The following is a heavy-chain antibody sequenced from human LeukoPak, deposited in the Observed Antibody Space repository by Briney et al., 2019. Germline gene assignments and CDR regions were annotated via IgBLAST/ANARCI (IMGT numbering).Heavy chain of an antibody. V-gene: IGHV3-30-3*01. CDR3: ASGGVAAQLFADFDY. D-gene: IGHD6-13*01. J-gene: IGHJ4*02. CDR2: ISYDGDNK. Sequence: GGSLRLSCAASGFTFSSYAMHWVRQAPGKGLEWVAVISYDGDNKYADSVKGRFTISRDNSKNTLYLQMNSLRAEDTALYYCASGGVAAQLFADFDYWGQGTLVTVSS. CDR1: GFTFSSYA.